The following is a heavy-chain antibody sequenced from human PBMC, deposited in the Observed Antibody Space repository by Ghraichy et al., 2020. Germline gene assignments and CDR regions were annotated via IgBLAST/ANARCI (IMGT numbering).Heavy chain of an antibody. CDR2: IYYSGST. CDR3: ARVPYDYIAFGI. V-gene: IGHV4-59*01. Sequence: SQTLSLTCTVSGGSISSYYWSWIRQPPGKGLEWIGYIYYSGSTNYNPSLKSRVTISVDTSKNQFSLKLSSVTAADTAVYYCARVPYDYIAFGIWGQGTMVTVSS. CDR1: GGSISSYY. J-gene: IGHJ3*02. D-gene: IGHD4/OR15-4a*01.